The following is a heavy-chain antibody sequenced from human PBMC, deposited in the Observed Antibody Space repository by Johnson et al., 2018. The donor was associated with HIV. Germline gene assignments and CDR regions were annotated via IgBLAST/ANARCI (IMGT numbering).Heavy chain of an antibody. CDR2: MYSGGST. J-gene: IGHJ3*02. V-gene: IGHV3-66*01. Sequence: VQLVESGGGLVQPGGSLRLSCVASGFTVSGNYMSWVRQAPGKGLEWVSVMYSGGSTYYADSVNGRFTISRDDSKNTLYVQMNSLKTEDTAVYYCTTDLVYYDILTGYFVTMHADAFDIWGQGTMVTVSS. CDR1: GFTVSGNY. D-gene: IGHD3-9*01. CDR3: TTDLVYYDILTGYFVTMHADAFDI.